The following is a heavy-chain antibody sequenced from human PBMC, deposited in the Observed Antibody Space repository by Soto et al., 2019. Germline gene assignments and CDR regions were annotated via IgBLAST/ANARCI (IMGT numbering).Heavy chain of an antibody. CDR2: IVVGSGNT. V-gene: IGHV1-58*01. CDR3: AAEVGATLHFGY. CDR1: GFTFPSSA. D-gene: IGHD1-26*01. J-gene: IGHJ4*02. Sequence: SVKVSCKASGFTFPSSAVQWVRQARGQRLEWIGWIVVGSGNTNYAQKFQERVTITRDMSTSTAYMELSSLRSEDTAVYYCAAEVGATLHFGYWGQGTLVTVSS.